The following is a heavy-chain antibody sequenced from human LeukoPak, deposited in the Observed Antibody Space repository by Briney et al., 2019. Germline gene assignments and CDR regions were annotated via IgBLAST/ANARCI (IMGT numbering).Heavy chain of an antibody. CDR3: ALGGGYYDSSGYYSAAVT. J-gene: IGHJ4*02. V-gene: IGHV5-51*01. CDR1: GYSFTSYW. D-gene: IGHD3-22*01. CDR2: IYPGDSDT. Sequence: PGESLKISCKGSGYSFTSYWIGWVRQMPGKGLEWMGIIYPGDSDTRYSPSFQGQVTISADKSISTAYLQWSSLKASDTAMYYCALGGGYYDSSGYYSAAVTWGQGTLVTVSS.